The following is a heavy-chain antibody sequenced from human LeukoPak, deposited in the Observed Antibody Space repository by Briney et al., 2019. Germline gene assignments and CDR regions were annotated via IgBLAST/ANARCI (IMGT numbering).Heavy chain of an antibody. CDR2: IYSGGST. CDR1: GGSISSYY. V-gene: IGHV4-4*07. J-gene: IGHJ6*02. Sequence: SETLSLTCTVAGGSISSYYWSWVRQPAGKGLEWIRRIYSGGSTNYNPSLKSRVTMSVDTSKNQFSLKLTSVTAADTAVYYCARGPRQSTFYGMDVWGQGTTVTVSS. D-gene: IGHD1-14*01. CDR3: ARGPRQSTFYGMDV.